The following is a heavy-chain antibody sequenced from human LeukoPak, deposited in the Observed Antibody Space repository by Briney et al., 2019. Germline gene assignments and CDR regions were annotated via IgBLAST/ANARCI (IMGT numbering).Heavy chain of an antibody. D-gene: IGHD3-3*01. CDR1: GFTFSSYW. Sequence: QPGGSLRLSCAASGFTFSSYWMSWVRQAPGKGLDGVANIKQDGSEKYYVDSVKGRFTISRDNAKNSLYLQMNSLRAEDTAVYYCAKSLRFFEWSCDYWGQGTLVTVSS. CDR3: AKSLRFFEWSCDY. V-gene: IGHV3-7*05. J-gene: IGHJ4*02. CDR2: IKQDGSEK.